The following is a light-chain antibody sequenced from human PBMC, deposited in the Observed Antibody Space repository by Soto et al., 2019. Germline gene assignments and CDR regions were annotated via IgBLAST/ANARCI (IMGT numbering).Light chain of an antibody. CDR3: QKYEHLPLT. CDR2: DAS. V-gene: IGKV1-33*01. CDR1: QGSSYS. Sequence: DIQMTQSPSSLSASVGDRVTITGQASQGSSYSLNWYQQRPGKAPRLLIDDASNLEAGVPSRFSGRRSGTDFTFTISSLQPEDIATYYCQKYEHLPLTFGPGTKVDVK. J-gene: IGKJ3*01.